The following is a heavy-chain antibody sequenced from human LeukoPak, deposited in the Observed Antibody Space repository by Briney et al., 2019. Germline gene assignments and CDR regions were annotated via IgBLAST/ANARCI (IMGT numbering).Heavy chain of an antibody. Sequence: PGGSRRLSCTASGFTFGDYAMSWVRQAPGKGLEWVSYISNSGSTVDYADSVKGRFTISRDNAKNLMYLQMNSLRAEDTAVYYCSRLRGYSYGYADYWGQGTLVAVSS. D-gene: IGHD5-18*01. CDR1: GFTFGDYA. V-gene: IGHV3-48*03. CDR2: ISNSGSTV. J-gene: IGHJ4*02. CDR3: SRLRGYSYGYADY.